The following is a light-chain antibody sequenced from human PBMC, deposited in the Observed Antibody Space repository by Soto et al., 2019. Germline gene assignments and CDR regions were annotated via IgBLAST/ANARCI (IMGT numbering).Light chain of an antibody. Sequence: QSVLTQPPSASGTPGQRVTISCSGSSSNIGSNTVHWYQQLPGTAPKLLMYSNDQRLSGVPDRFSGSKSGTSASLAISGLQSEDEADYYCASWDDSLSGVVFGGGTKLTVL. CDR3: ASWDDSLSGVV. V-gene: IGLV1-44*01. J-gene: IGLJ2*01. CDR1: SSNIGSNT. CDR2: SND.